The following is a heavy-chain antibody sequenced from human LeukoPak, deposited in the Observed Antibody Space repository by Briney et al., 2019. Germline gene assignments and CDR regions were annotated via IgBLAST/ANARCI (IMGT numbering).Heavy chain of an antibody. CDR3: AKDGDCGARTCFYFDY. Sequence: GGSLRLSCAASGFTFSSYGMHWVRQAPGKGLEWVAVISYDGSNKYYADSVKGRFTISRDNSKNTLYLQMNSLSAEDTAVYYCAKDGDCGARTCFYFDYWGQGTLVTVSS. V-gene: IGHV3-30*18. CDR2: ISYDGSNK. J-gene: IGHJ4*02. D-gene: IGHD2-21*01. CDR1: GFTFSSYG.